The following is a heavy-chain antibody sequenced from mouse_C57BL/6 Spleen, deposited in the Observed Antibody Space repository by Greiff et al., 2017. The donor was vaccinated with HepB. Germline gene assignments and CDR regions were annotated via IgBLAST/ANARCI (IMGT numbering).Heavy chain of an antibody. V-gene: IGHV1-42*01. D-gene: IGHD1-1*01. Sequence: VQLQQSGPELVKPGASVKISCKASGYSFTGYYMNWVKQSPEKSLEWIGEINPRTGGTTYNQKFKAKATLTVDKSSSTAYMQLKSLTSEDSAVYYYARSQLITTVRGWYFDVWGTGTTVTVSS. CDR2: INPRTGGT. J-gene: IGHJ1*03. CDR3: ARSQLITTVRGWYFDV. CDR1: GYSFTGYY.